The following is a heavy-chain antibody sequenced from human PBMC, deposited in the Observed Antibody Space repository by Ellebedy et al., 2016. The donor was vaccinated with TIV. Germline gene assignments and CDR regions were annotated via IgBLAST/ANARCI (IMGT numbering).Heavy chain of an antibody. CDR2: INDRGSHI. V-gene: IGHV3-21*01. CDR3: ARDLWELHFDYYFDS. J-gene: IGHJ4*02. D-gene: IGHD1-26*01. CDR1: GFTTRDYA. Sequence: GGSLRLSCAASGFTTRDYAMNWVRQAPGKGLEWVSSINDRGSHIYYTDSVKGRFTISRDNAKNSLYLQMNSLRAEDTAVYYCARDLWELHFDYYFDSWGQGTLVTVSS.